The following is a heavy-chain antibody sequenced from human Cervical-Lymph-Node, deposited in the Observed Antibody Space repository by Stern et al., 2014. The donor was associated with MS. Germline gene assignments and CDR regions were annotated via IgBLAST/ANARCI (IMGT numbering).Heavy chain of an antibody. D-gene: IGHD2-2*01. V-gene: IGHV1-69*01. J-gene: IGHJ4*02. CDR2: ILPMFGTP. Sequence: QMQLVQSGAEVKKPGSSVRVSCKASGDTFSLYAFNWVRQAPGQGIEWMGGILPMFGTPNYAQKFLGRVTIIADESTSTMYLELSTLNSEDTAVYYCARARSSFDRSTHFDYWGQGTQVTVSS. CDR3: ARARSSFDRSTHFDY. CDR1: GDTFSLYA.